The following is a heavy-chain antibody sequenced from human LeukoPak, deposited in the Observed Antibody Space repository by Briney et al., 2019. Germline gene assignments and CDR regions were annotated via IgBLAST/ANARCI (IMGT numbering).Heavy chain of an antibody. CDR3: ASVGSSSWYGTNPVGY. J-gene: IGHJ4*02. V-gene: IGHV3-48*03. D-gene: IGHD6-13*01. Sequence: GGSLRLSCAASGFTFSSYEMNWVRQAPGKGLEWVSYISSSGSTIYYADSVKGRFTISRDNVKNSLYLQMNSLRAEDTAVYYCASVGSSSWYGTNPVGYWGQGTLVTVSS. CDR2: ISSSGSTI. CDR1: GFTFSSYE.